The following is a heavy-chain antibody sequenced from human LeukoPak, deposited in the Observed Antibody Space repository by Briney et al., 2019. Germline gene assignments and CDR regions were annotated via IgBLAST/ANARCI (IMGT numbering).Heavy chain of an antibody. CDR3: ASQTLWFGDALDI. CDR2: IYHSGST. Sequence: SETLSLTCAVSGGSISSGGYSWSWIRQPPGKGLEWIGYIYHSGSTYYNPSLKSRVTISVDRSKNQFSLKLSSVTAADTAVYYCASQTLWFGDALDIWGQGTMVTVSS. J-gene: IGHJ3*02. D-gene: IGHD3-10*01. V-gene: IGHV4-30-2*01. CDR1: GGSISSGGYS.